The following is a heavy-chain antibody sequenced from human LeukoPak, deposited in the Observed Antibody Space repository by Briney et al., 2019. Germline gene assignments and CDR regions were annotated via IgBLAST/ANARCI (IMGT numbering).Heavy chain of an antibody. CDR3: ARADQSAGANWFDP. J-gene: IGHJ5*02. Sequence: SETLSLTCTVSGGSISSYYWTWIRQPPGKGLEWIGYIYYSGSTNYSPSLKSRVTILVDTSKNQFSLKLSSVTAADTAIYSCARADQSAGANWFDPGGQGTLVTVSS. CDR2: IYYSGST. CDR1: GGSISSYY. V-gene: IGHV4-59*01. D-gene: IGHD3-10*01.